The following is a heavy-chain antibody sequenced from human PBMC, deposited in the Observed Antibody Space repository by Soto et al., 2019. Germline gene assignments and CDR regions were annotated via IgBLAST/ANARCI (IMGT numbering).Heavy chain of an antibody. J-gene: IGHJ5*02. D-gene: IGHD6-19*01. Sequence: SETLSLTCGVSGGTIRSPDWWTWVRQPPGKGLEWIGEIFQSGSTNYTPSLESRVTISVDKSKNQFSLTLTSVTAADTAVYFCARGRGRYSSGWYCFDPWGQGILVTVSS. CDR3: ARGRGRYSSGWYCFDP. CDR1: GGTIRSPDW. V-gene: IGHV4-4*02. CDR2: IFQSGST.